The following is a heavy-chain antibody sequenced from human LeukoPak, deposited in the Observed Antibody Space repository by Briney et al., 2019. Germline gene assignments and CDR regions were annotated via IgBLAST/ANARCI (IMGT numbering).Heavy chain of an antibody. Sequence: GASVKVSCKASGYTFSSYGISWVRQAPGQGLEWMGWISGYNGNTKYAQKFQGRVTMTTDISTSTGYMELRSLRSDDTAVYYCARVGGPSYYDSSGYSGYWGQGTLVTVSS. V-gene: IGHV1-18*01. J-gene: IGHJ4*02. CDR2: ISGYNGNT. D-gene: IGHD3-22*01. CDR1: GYTFSSYG. CDR3: ARVGGPSYYDSSGYSGY.